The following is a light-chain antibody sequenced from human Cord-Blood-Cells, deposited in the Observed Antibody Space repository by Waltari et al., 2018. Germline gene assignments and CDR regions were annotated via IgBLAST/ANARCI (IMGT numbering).Light chain of an antibody. CDR3: SSYTSSSTLV. CDR2: DFS. J-gene: IGLJ2*01. V-gene: IGLV2-14*01. Sequence: QSALTQPASVSGSPGQSITISCTGTSSDVGGYNYVSWYQQHPGKAPKRMIYDFSNRPSGVSNRFSGSKSGNTASLTISGLQAEDEADYYCSSYTSSSTLVFGGGTKLTVL. CDR1: SSDVGGYNY.